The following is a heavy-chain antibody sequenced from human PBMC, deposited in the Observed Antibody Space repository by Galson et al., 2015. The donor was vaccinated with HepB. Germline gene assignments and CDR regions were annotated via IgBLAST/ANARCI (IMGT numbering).Heavy chain of an antibody. J-gene: IGHJ5*02. D-gene: IGHD6-19*01. CDR3: ARATIPGIAVAGTESWFDP. V-gene: IGHV5-51*03. Sequence: QSGAEVKKPGESLKISCKGSGYSFTSYWIGWVRQMPGKGLEWMGIIYPGDSDTRYSPSFQGQVTISADKSISTAYLQWSSLKASDTAMYYCARATIPGIAVAGTESWFDPWGQGTLVTVSS. CDR1: GYSFTSYW. CDR2: IYPGDSDT.